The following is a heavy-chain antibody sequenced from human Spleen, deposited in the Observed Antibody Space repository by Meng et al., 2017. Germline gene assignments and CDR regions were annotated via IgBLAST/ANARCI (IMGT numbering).Heavy chain of an antibody. V-gene: IGHV3-23*01. Sequence: GGSLRLSCAASGFTVSHNYMSWVRQAPGKGLEWVSAISGSYTSTYYADSVKGRFTISRDNAKNSLYLQMNSLRAEDMALYYCAKGHNIAVAGIDYWGQGTLVTVSS. D-gene: IGHD6-19*01. CDR3: AKGHNIAVAGIDY. CDR2: ISGSYTST. J-gene: IGHJ4*02. CDR1: GFTVSHNY.